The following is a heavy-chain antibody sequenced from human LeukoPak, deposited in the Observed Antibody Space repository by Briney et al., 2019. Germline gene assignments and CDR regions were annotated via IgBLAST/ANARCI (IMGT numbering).Heavy chain of an antibody. CDR2: IYSDNT. J-gene: IGHJ4*02. Sequence: GGSLRLSCAVSGFTVSSNSMSWVRQAPGKGLEWVSFIYSDNTHYSDSVKGRFTISRDNSKNTLYLQMNSLRAEDPAVYYCAKGPLPRIDYWAQGTLVTVSS. V-gene: IGHV3-53*01. CDR3: AKGPLPRIDY. CDR1: GFTVSSNS.